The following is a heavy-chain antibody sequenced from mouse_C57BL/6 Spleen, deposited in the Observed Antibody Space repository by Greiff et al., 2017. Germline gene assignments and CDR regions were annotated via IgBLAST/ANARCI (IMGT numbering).Heavy chain of an antibody. D-gene: IGHD2-3*01. V-gene: IGHV1-7*01. CDR1: GYTFTGYW. CDR3: ARGIYDGYVFEG. J-gene: IGHJ2*01. Sequence: QVQLQQSGAELAKPGASVKLSCKASGYTFTGYWMHWVKQGPGQGLEWIGYINPSSGYTKYKQTFKDKATLTADNSSSTAYMQLSSLTYEDSAGYYCARGIYDGYVFEGWGKGTTLSVSS. CDR2: INPSSGYT.